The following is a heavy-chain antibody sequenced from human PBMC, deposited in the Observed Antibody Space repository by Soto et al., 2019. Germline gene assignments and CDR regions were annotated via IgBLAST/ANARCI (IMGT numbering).Heavy chain of an antibody. V-gene: IGHV4-30-4*01. J-gene: IGHJ4*02. CDR2: IYYSGST. D-gene: IGHD3-16*01. Sequence: PSETLSLTCTVSSGSITRGDYYWSWIRQPPGKGLEYIGYIYYSGSTYYNPSLKSRVIISVDTSRSQFSLELSSVTAADTAVFYCARGRGGGLNSYYFDNWGQGTPVTVSS. CDR1: SGSITRGDYY. CDR3: ARGRGGGLNSYYFDN.